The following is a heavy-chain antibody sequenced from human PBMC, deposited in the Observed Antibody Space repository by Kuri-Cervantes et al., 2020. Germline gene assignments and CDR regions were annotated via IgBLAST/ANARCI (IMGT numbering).Heavy chain of an antibody. D-gene: IGHD4-17*01. CDR1: GFTFDDYA. CDR2: ISWNSGSI. V-gene: IGHV3-9*01. Sequence: SLKISCAASGFTFDDYAMHWVRQAPGKGLEWVSGISWNSGSIGYADSVKGRFTISRDNAKNSLYLQMNSLRAEDTAVYYCARNMTTVTTDAFDIWGQGTMVTDSS. J-gene: IGHJ3*02. CDR3: ARNMTTVTTDAFDI.